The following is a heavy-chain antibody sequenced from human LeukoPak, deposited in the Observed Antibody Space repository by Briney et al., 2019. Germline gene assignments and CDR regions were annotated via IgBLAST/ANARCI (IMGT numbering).Heavy chain of an antibody. J-gene: IGHJ4*02. CDR1: GGSISSSSYY. V-gene: IGHV4-39*07. CDR2: IYYSGST. D-gene: IGHD6-19*01. CDR3: ARGAYSSGSNFKT. Sequence: SETLSLTCTVSGGSISSSSYYWGWIRQPPGKGLEWIGSIYYSGSTYYNPSLKSRVTISVDTSKNQFSLKLSSVTAADTAVYYCARGAYSSGSNFKTWGQGTLVTVSS.